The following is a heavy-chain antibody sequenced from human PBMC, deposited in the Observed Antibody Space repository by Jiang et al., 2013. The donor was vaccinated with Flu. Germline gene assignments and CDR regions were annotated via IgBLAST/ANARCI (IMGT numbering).Heavy chain of an antibody. Sequence: IIYPGDSDTRYSPSFQGQVTISADKSISTAYLQWSSLKASDTAMYYCARTRRDGYNYWAPAYYFDYWGQGTLVTVSS. CDR2: IYPGDSDT. V-gene: IGHV5-51*01. J-gene: IGHJ4*02. CDR3: ARTRRDGYNYWAPAYYFDY. D-gene: IGHD5-24*01.